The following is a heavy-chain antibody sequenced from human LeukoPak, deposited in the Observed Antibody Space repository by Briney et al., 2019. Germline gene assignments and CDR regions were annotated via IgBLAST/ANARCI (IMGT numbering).Heavy chain of an antibody. CDR2: ISNRAYSK. J-gene: IGHJ5*02. CDR1: GFNFSDHY. CDR3: ARGKRRFGL. D-gene: IGHD4-23*01. V-gene: IGHV3-11*01. Sequence: GGSLRLSCAGSGFNFSDHYMSWMRQAPGKGLEWVSYISNRAYSKYYADSVKGRFTISRDNTKNSLFLQMTNLSAEDTAVYYCARGKRRFGLWGQGTLVTVSS.